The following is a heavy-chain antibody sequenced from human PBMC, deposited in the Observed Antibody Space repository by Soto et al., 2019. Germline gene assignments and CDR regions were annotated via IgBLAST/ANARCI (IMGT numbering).Heavy chain of an antibody. CDR3: ARILTNSDYYYYMDV. J-gene: IGHJ6*03. CDR1: GGTFSSYT. Sequence: QVQLVQSGAEVQKPGSSVKVSCKASGGTFSSYTISWVRQAPGQGLEWMGRIIPILGIANYAQKFQGRVTITADKSTSTAYMELSSLRSEDTAVYYCARILTNSDYYYYMDVWGKGTTVTVSS. CDR2: IIPILGIA. D-gene: IGHD3-3*01. V-gene: IGHV1-69*02.